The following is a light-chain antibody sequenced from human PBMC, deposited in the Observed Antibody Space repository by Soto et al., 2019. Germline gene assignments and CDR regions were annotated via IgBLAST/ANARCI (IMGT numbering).Light chain of an antibody. J-gene: IGLJ2*01. CDR2: EGT. CDR3: CSSAGSSTHVV. CDR1: SSDVGTYNL. V-gene: IGLV2-23*01. Sequence: QSALTQPASVSGSPGQSITISCTGTSSDVGTYNLVSWYQQHPGKAPKLMIYEGTKRPSGVSNRFSGSKSGNTASLTISWLQAEDEADYYCCSSAGSSTHVVFGGGTKLTVL.